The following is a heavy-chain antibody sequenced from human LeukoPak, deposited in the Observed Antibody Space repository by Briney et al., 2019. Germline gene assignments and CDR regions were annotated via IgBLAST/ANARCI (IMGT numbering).Heavy chain of an antibody. J-gene: IGHJ6*02. D-gene: IGHD3-22*01. V-gene: IGHV3-7*01. CDR1: KLTFSHYG. CDR3: AGLNYYDSSGYGFGDYGMDV. Sequence: PGGSLRLSCTASKLTFSHYGMQWVRQAPGKGLEWVANIKQDGSEKYYVDSVKGRFTISRDSAKNSLYLQMNSLRAEDTAVYYCAGLNYYDSSGYGFGDYGMDVWGQGTTVTVSS. CDR2: IKQDGSEK.